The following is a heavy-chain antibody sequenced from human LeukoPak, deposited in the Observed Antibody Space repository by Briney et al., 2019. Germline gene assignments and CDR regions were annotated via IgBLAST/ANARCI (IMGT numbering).Heavy chain of an antibody. CDR3: TRDRPNYYGSDGHYYTRNGDY. D-gene: IGHD3-22*01. CDR1: EFTFSIYA. CDR2: MTRRGEHT. J-gene: IGHJ4*02. V-gene: IGHV3-23*01. Sequence: GGSLRLSCAASEFTFSIYAMSWVRHAPGEGLEWVSSMTRRGEHTWYAGSVKGRFTISRDNSKDTLYLQMNSLRAEDTAIYYCTRDRPNYYGSDGHYYTRNGDYWGQGTLVTVSS.